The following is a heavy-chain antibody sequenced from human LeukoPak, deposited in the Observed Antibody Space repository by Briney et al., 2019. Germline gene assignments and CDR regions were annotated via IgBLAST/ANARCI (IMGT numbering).Heavy chain of an antibody. CDR1: GFIFSDYW. Sequence: GGCLRLSCAASGFIFSDYWMNWVRQAPGKGLERVASIKQDGSDKYYVASVKGRFTISRDNAKNSLYLQMNRLRGEDTAVYYCARDGPQPGLYFDYWGRGTLVTVSS. V-gene: IGHV3-7*01. CDR2: IKQDGSDK. D-gene: IGHD2-8*02. J-gene: IGHJ4*02. CDR3: ARDGPQPGLYFDY.